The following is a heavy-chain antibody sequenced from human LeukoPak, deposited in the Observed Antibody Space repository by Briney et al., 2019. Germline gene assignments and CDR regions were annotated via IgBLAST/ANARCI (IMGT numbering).Heavy chain of an antibody. CDR1: GGTFSSYA. V-gene: IGHV1-69*04. CDR2: IIPILGIA. J-gene: IGHJ4*02. CDR3: ARDIAVAGTRSGDY. D-gene: IGHD6-19*01. Sequence: ASVKVSCKASGGTFSSYAISWVRQAPGQGLEWMGRIIPILGIANYAQKFQGRVTITADKSTSTAYMELSSLRSEDTAVYYCARDIAVAGTRSGDYWGQGTLVTVSS.